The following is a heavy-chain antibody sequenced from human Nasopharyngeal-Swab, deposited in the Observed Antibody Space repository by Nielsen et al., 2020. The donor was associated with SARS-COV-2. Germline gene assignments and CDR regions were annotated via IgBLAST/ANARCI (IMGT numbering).Heavy chain of an antibody. D-gene: IGHD3-3*01. Sequence: GGALRLYCSASGFTCSSYAMHWVRKARGKGLEYVSAISSNGGSTYYADSVKGRFTISRDNSKNTLYLQMSSLRAEDTAVYYCVKGRTDYYDFWSGYSDLDYWGQGTLVTVSS. CDR1: GFTCSSYA. CDR2: ISSNGGST. CDR3: VKGRTDYYDFWSGYSDLDY. J-gene: IGHJ4*02. V-gene: IGHV3-64D*06.